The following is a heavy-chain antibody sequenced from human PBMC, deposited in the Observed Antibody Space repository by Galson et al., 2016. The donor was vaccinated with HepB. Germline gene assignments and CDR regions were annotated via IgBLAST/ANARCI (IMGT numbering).Heavy chain of an antibody. CDR1: GFTFSTAW. J-gene: IGHJ2*01. Sequence: SLRLSCAASGFTFSTAWMTWVRQAPGKGLEWLANIKKDGSEINYVDSVKGRFTISRDNAKNSLFLQMNTLRVEDTAVYYCTREFDLWGRGTQVTVSS. CDR2: IKKDGSEI. CDR3: TREFDL. V-gene: IGHV3-7*01.